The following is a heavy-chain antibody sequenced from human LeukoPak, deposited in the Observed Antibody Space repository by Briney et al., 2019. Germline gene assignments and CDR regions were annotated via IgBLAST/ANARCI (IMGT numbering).Heavy chain of an antibody. Sequence: GGSLRLSCAASGFTLSSYGMHWVRQDPGKGLEWVAFIRYDGSNKYYADSVKGRFTISRDNSENTLWLQMTSLRAEDTAVYYCAKAPVRGVISHLDYWGQGTLVTVSS. V-gene: IGHV3-30*02. CDR2: IRYDGSNK. J-gene: IGHJ4*02. CDR1: GFTLSSYG. CDR3: AKAPVRGVISHLDY. D-gene: IGHD3-10*01.